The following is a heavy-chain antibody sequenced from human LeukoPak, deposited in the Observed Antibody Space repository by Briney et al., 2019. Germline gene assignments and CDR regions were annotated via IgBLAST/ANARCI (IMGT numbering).Heavy chain of an antibody. CDR2: ISSSDNTI. CDR3: VKDGHGGSPRFQY. D-gene: IGHD3/OR15-3a*01. Sequence: GGSLRLSCAGSAFTFSSYSMNWVRQTPGKGLEWVPFISSSDNTIYYADSVKGRFTISRDNAENSLFLQMHSLRAEDTAVYYCVKDGHGGSPRFQYWGQGTLVTVSS. J-gene: IGHJ4*02. V-gene: IGHV3-48*01. CDR1: AFTFSSYS.